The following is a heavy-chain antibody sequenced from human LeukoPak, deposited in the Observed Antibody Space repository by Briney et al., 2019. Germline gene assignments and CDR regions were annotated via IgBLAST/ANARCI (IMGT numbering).Heavy chain of an antibody. Sequence: GGSLRLSCVASGFTFRNAWVTWVRQAPGKGLEWVGRIKTKTDGGAIVYGAAVKGRFIISRDDSENTLYLQMDSLQTEDTAVYYCTTDSPAQFDSWGQGTLVTVSS. CDR2: IKTKTDGGAI. V-gene: IGHV3-15*01. J-gene: IGHJ4*02. CDR1: GFTFRNAW. CDR3: TTDSPAQFDS. D-gene: IGHD2-15*01.